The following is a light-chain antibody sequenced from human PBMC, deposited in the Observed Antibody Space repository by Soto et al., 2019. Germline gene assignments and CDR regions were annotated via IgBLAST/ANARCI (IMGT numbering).Light chain of an antibody. Sequence: EIVMTQSPATLSVSPGERVTLSCRASKSVRSNLAWYQQKPGQVPRVLIYGASTRAIGIPDRFSGSGSGTEFTLTISSLQSEDFAVYYCQHYNTLWGFGGGTKVEIK. CDR2: GAS. CDR3: QHYNTLWG. V-gene: IGKV3-15*01. J-gene: IGKJ4*01. CDR1: KSVRSN.